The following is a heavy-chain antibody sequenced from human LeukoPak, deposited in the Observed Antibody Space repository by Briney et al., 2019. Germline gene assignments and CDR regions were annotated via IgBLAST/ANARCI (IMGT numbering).Heavy chain of an antibody. CDR1: GYTFTNYD. CDR2: MNPNSGNT. J-gene: IGHJ4*02. V-gene: IGHV1-8*03. Sequence: ASVKVSCKASGYTFTNYDINWVRQATGQGREWMGYMNPNSGNTGYAQKFQGRVTITKDTSISTAYMELSSLRSEDTAVYYCGREGFDYWGQGTLVTVSS. CDR3: GREGFDY.